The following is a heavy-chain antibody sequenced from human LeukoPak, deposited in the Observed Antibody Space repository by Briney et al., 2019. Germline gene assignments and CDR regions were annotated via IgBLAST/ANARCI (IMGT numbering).Heavy chain of an antibody. J-gene: IGHJ4*02. CDR2: IYSSGTT. CDR3: ARDLYGYARDWYGGYYFDY. V-gene: IGHV4-4*07. CDR1: GGSITGYY. D-gene: IGHD2-2*01. Sequence: PSETLSLTCTVSGGSITGYYWSWIRQPAGKGLEWIGRIYSSGTTNYNPSPKSRVTMSVDRSKNQFSLNLDSATAADTALYHCARDLYGYARDWYGGYYFDYWGQGTLVTVSS.